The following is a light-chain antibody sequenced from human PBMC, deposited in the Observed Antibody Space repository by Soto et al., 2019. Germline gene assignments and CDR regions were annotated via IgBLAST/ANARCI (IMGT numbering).Light chain of an antibody. CDR3: LQYNDYPRT. Sequence: DIQLTQSPSSLSASVGDRVSFTCRASQGIRNDLAWFQQKAGKAPRRLIYGASSLQSGVSNRFSGSGSGTEFTLTIDSLQPEDFAVYYCLQYNDYPRTFGQGTKVDIK. CDR2: GAS. V-gene: IGKV1-17*01. J-gene: IGKJ1*01. CDR1: QGIRND.